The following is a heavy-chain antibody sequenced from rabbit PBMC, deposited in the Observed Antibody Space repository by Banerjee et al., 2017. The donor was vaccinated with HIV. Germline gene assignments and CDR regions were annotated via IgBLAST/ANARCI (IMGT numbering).Heavy chain of an antibody. J-gene: IGHJ4*01. Sequence: QEQLEESGGDLVQPEGSLTLTCTASGLDFSGSLWICWVRQAPGKGLEWIGCIGGNSNSTYYASWVNGRFTISRTSSTAVTLQMTSLTAADTATYFCARGAGYATVPTAKFYYFYLWGQGTLVTVS. D-gene: IGHD6-1*01. CDR1: GLDFSGSLW. V-gene: IGHV1S45*01. CDR3: ARGAGYATVPTAKFYYFYL. CDR2: IGGNSNST.